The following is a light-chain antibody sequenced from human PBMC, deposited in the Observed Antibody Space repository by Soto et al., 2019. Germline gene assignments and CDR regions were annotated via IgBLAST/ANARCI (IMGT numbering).Light chain of an antibody. V-gene: IGKV1-39*01. CDR3: QQSYSTPIT. J-gene: IGKJ5*01. CDR1: QSISNY. CDR2: AAS. Sequence: DIQMTQSPSSLSASVGDRVTITCRASQSISNYLNWYQQKPGKAPKLLIYAASSLQSGVSSRFSGSGSGTDFTLTISSLQPEDFATYYCQQSYSTPITFGQGTRLEIK.